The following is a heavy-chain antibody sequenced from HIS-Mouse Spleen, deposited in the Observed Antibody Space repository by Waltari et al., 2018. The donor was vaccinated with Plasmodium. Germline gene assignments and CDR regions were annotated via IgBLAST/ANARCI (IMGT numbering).Heavy chain of an antibody. D-gene: IGHD3-22*01. CDR2: IYSGGST. V-gene: IGHV3-66*01. J-gene: IGHJ3*02. Sequence: VRQAPGKGLEWVSVIYSGGSTYYADSVKGRFTISRDNSKNTLYLQMNSLRAEDTAVYYCARDRFYDLYAFDIWGQGTMVTVSS. CDR3: ARDRFYDLYAFDI.